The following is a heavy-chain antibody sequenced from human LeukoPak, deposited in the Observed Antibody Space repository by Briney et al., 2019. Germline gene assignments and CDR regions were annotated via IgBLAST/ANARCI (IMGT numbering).Heavy chain of an antibody. CDR3: TRDEGRAYDMDV. CDR2: ISAGSDAI. J-gene: IGHJ6*02. CDR1: GFTFNIYH. V-gene: IGHV3-48*01. Sequence: GGSLRLSCAVSGFTFNIYHMNWVRQAPGKGLKWVSYISAGSDAIYYADSVKGRFTISRDNAKNSLYLHMNSLRGEDTAVYYCTRDEGRAYDMDVWGQGTTVTVSS.